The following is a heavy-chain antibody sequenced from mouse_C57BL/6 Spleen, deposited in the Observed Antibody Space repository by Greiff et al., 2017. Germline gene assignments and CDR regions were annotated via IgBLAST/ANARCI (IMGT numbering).Heavy chain of an antibody. Sequence: VQLQQPGAELVRPGTSVKLSCKASGYTFTSYWMHWVKQRPGQGLEWIGVIDPSDSYTNYNQKFKGKATLTVDTSSSTAYMQLSSRTSEDSAVYNCARKGGEDEYGGWGVGYWGQGTTLTVSS. CDR2: IDPSDSYT. CDR1: GYTFTSYW. V-gene: IGHV1-59*01. D-gene: IGHD1-2*01. J-gene: IGHJ2*01. CDR3: ARKGGEDEYGGWGVGY.